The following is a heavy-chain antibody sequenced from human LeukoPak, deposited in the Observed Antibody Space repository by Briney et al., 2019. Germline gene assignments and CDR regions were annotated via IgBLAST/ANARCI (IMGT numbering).Heavy chain of an antibody. CDR2: ISYEGSDK. Sequence: GRSLRLSCAASGFTFSNYGMHWVRQAPAKGLEWVAVISYEGSDKYYADSVKGRFTISRDNSKNTLYLQMNSLRADDTAVYYCARDYYDSSGYYFLDYWGQGTLVTVSS. V-gene: IGHV3-30*03. CDR3: ARDYYDSSGYYFLDY. D-gene: IGHD3-22*01. J-gene: IGHJ4*02. CDR1: GFTFSNYG.